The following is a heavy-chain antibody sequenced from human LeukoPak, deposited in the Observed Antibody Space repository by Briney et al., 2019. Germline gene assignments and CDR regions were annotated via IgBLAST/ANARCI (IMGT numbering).Heavy chain of an antibody. Sequence: GASVKVSCKASGYTFTNFGISWVRQAPGQGLEWMGWISTYNGNTNYAQKLQGRVTMTTDTSTSTAYMELRSLRSDDTAVYYCARDTDSSGYYNDAFDIWGQGTMVTVSS. CDR1: GYTFTNFG. CDR3: ARDTDSSGYYNDAFDI. V-gene: IGHV1-18*01. J-gene: IGHJ3*02. CDR2: ISTYNGNT. D-gene: IGHD3-22*01.